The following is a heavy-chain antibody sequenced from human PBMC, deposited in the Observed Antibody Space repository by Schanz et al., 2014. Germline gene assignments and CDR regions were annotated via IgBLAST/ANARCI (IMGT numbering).Heavy chain of an antibody. CDR1: GFIVSSTY. J-gene: IGHJ4*02. CDR2: IYSGVST. CDR3: ARARSWPDY. D-gene: IGHD6-13*01. Sequence: EVQLVESGGDLVQPGGSQRLSCAASGFIVSSTYMTWVRQAPGKGLEWVSIIYSGVSTYYADSVKGRFTISRDNSKNTVYLQMNSLRGEDTGMYYCARARSWPDYWGQGTLVTVSS. V-gene: IGHV3-66*01.